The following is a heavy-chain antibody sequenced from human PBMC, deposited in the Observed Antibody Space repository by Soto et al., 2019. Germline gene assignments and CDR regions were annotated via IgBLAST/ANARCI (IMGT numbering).Heavy chain of an antibody. D-gene: IGHD3-3*01. CDR2: ISAYNGNT. J-gene: IGHJ4*02. CDR3: ARGITIFGVVITHFDY. Sequence: ASVKVSCKASGYTFTSYGISWVRQAPGQGLEWMGWISAYNGNTNYAQKLQGRVTMTTDTSTSTAYMELRSLRSDDTAVYYCARGITIFGVVITHFDYWGQGTLVTVSS. CDR1: GYTFTSYG. V-gene: IGHV1-18*01.